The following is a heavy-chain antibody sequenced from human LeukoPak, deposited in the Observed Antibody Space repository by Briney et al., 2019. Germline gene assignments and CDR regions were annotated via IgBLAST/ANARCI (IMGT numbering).Heavy chain of an antibody. Sequence: SETLSLTCTVSGGSISSYYWSWIRQPPGKGLEWIGYIYYSGSTNYNPSLKSRVTISVDTSKNQLSLKLSSVTAADTAVYYCARGGEVYRDGYKNWGQGTLVTVSS. CDR1: GGSISSYY. V-gene: IGHV4-59*01. CDR3: ARGGEVYRDGYKN. J-gene: IGHJ4*02. CDR2: IYYSGST. D-gene: IGHD5-24*01.